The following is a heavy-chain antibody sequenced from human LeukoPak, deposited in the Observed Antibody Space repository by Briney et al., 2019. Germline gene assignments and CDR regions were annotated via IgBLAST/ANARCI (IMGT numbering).Heavy chain of an antibody. Sequence: GGSLRLSCAASGFTFSTYAMSWVRQAPGKGLEWVSALSPSGGITYYEDSVKGRFTISRDNSKNTLYLQMNSLRAEVTAVYYCAKGVNYFVLEYWGQGTLVTISS. D-gene: IGHD3-10*02. CDR2: LSPSGGIT. J-gene: IGHJ4*02. V-gene: IGHV3-23*01. CDR1: GFTFSTYA. CDR3: AKGVNYFVLEY.